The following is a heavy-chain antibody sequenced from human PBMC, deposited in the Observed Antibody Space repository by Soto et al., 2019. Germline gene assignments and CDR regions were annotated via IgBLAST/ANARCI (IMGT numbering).Heavy chain of an antibody. D-gene: IGHD3-10*01. V-gene: IGHV4-59*12. CDR3: ARDLASPLWVRYYYGMDV. CDR1: GGSISSYY. CDR2: IYHSGST. J-gene: IGHJ6*02. Sequence: SETLSLTCTVSGGSISSYYWSWIRQPPGKGLEWIGEIYHSGSTNYNPSLKSRVTISVDKSKNQFSLKLSSVTAADTAVYYCARDLASPLWVRYYYGMDVWGQGTTVTVS.